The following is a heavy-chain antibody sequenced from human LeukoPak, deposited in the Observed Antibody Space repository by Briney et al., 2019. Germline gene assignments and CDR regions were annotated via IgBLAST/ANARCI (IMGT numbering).Heavy chain of an antibody. V-gene: IGHV3-30*18. CDR3: AKDGGSWFGELFARNYYYYYMDV. D-gene: IGHD3-10*01. CDR2: ISYDGSNK. Sequence: GGSLRLSCAASGFTFSSYGMHWVRQAPGKGLEWVAVISYDGSNKYHADSVKGRFTISRDNSKNTLYLQMNSLRAEDTAVYYCAKDGGSWFGELFARNYYYYYMDVWGKGTTVTVSS. J-gene: IGHJ6*03. CDR1: GFTFSSYG.